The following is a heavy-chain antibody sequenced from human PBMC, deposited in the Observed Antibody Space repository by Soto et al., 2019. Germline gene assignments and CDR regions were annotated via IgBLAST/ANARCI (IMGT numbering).Heavy chain of an antibody. Sequence: QVQLVESGGGLVKPGGSLRLSCAASGFTFSDYFLTWIRQAPGKGLEWVSYISSSSSDTNYADSVKGRFTISRDNAKNSLFLQMNNLRVDDTAVYYCARDYDFWSGYLCGHFDYWGQGTLVTVSS. CDR1: GFTFSDYF. J-gene: IGHJ4*02. CDR3: ARDYDFWSGYLCGHFDY. D-gene: IGHD3-3*01. V-gene: IGHV3-11*06. CDR2: ISSSSSDT.